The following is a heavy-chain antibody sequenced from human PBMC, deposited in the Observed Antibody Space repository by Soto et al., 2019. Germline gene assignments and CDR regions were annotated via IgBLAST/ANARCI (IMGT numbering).Heavy chain of an antibody. CDR2: IYYSGST. D-gene: IGHD3-3*01. CDR1: GGSISSGGYY. CDR3: ARAIFGVVIQGGQNWFDP. Sequence: NPSETLSLTCTVSGGSISSGGYYWSWIRQHPGKGLEWIGYIYYSGSTYYNPSLKSRVTISVDTSKNQFSLKLSSVTAADTAVYYCARAIFGVVIQGGQNWFDPWGQGTLVTVSS. V-gene: IGHV4-31*03. J-gene: IGHJ5*02.